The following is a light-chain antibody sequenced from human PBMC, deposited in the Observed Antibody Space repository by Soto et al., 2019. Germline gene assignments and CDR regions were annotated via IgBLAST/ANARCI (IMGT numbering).Light chain of an antibody. Sequence: EIVLTQSPGTLSLSPGERTALSCRASQSVSSSYLAWYQQRPGQAPRLVIYGASSRANGIPDRFSGSGSGKDFTLTISRLEPEDFAVYYCLQYGSLPRTFGQGTKVEVK. CDR2: GAS. CDR1: QSVSSSY. CDR3: LQYGSLPRT. V-gene: IGKV3-20*01. J-gene: IGKJ1*01.